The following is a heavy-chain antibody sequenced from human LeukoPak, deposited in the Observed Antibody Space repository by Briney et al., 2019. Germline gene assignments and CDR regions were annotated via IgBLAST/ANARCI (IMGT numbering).Heavy chain of an antibody. V-gene: IGHV3-23*01. CDR1: GFIFSFYA. CDR2: ISGNGDTT. CDR3: AKSHDGRVVGATNFDS. J-gene: IGHJ4*02. D-gene: IGHD1-26*01. Sequence: GGSLRLSWAAPGFIFSFYAMSWVRQGPGKGLEWVSAISGNGDTTYYADSVKGRFTISRDNSKNALYLHMNSLSAEDTAVYYCAKSHDGRVVGATNFDSWGQGTLVTVSS.